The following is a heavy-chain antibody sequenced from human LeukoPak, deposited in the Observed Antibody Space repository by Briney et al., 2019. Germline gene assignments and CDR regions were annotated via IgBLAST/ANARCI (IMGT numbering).Heavy chain of an antibody. V-gene: IGHV1-18*01. CDR3: ARDRASGYTNRNWFDP. CDR2: ISSSKGNT. CDR1: GYTFTSYG. Sequence: ASVKVSCKTSGYTFTSYGISWVRQAPGQGLEWVGWISSSKGNTNYAQKLQGRVTMTTDTSTSTAYMELRSLRSDDTAVYYCARDRASGYTNRNWFDPWGEGSLVTVSS. J-gene: IGHJ5*02. D-gene: IGHD6-13*01.